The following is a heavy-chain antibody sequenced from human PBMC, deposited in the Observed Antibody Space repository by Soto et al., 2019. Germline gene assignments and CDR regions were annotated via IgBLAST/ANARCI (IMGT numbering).Heavy chain of an antibody. Sequence: GVSVTDFCKASCYTFTCYYMHCVRQAPGQGLEWMGWINPNSGGTNYAQKFQGWVTMTRDTSISTAYMELSRLRSDDTAVYYCARGGGVWFGELLPKYYYYYGMDVWGQGTTVTVSS. D-gene: IGHD3-10*01. J-gene: IGHJ6*02. CDR1: CYTFTCYY. CDR2: INPNSGGT. V-gene: IGHV1-2*04. CDR3: ARGGGVWFGELLPKYYYYYGMDV.